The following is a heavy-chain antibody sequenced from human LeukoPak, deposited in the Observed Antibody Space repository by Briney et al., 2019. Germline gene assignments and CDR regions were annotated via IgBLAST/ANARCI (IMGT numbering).Heavy chain of an antibody. D-gene: IGHD1-26*01. CDR1: GFTFNNYE. CDR3: AREGGSKNWFDP. CDR2: VTSSGGTT. J-gene: IGHJ5*02. V-gene: IGHV3-48*03. Sequence: PGGSLRLSCAASGFTFNNYEMNWVRQAPGKGLEWISYVTSSGGTTYYAGSVKGRFTISRDNAKNSLYLQMNSLRAEDTAVYYCAREGGSKNWFDPWGQGTLVTVSS.